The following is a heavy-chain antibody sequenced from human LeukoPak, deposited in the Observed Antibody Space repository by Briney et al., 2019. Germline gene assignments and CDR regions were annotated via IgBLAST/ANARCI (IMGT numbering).Heavy chain of an antibody. CDR1: QFTFSYYA. CDR2: VSGSGDYT. Sequence: PGGSLRLSCSASQFTFSYYAMTWVRQAPGKGLECVSGVSGSGDYTYYADSVKGRFTISSDNSKHTLYLQLNSLRVEDTAVYYCAKEIYAYGSRGFDYWGQGTLVTVSS. J-gene: IGHJ4*02. V-gene: IGHV3-23*01. CDR3: AKEIYAYGSRGFDY. D-gene: IGHD3-10*01.